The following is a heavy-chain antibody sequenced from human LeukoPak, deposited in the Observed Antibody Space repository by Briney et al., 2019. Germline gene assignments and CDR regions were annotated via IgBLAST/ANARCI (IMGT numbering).Heavy chain of an antibody. CDR1: GGSFSGYY. D-gene: IGHD2-2*01. CDR2: INHSGST. CDR3: ARGRFFGLIVVIPAAMIAFDI. Sequence: SETMSLTCAVYGGSFSGYYWSWIRQPPGKGLEWIGEINHSGSTNYNPSLKSRVTISVDTSKNQFSLKLSSVTAADTAVYYCARGRFFGLIVVIPAAMIAFDIWGQGTIVTVSS. V-gene: IGHV4-34*01. J-gene: IGHJ3*02.